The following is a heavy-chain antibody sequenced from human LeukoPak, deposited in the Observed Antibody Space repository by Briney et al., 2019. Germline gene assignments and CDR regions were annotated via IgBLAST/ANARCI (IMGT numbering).Heavy chain of an antibody. D-gene: IGHD3-10*01. J-gene: IGHJ4*02. CDR3: ARVWFGEFQAFDY. Sequence: GGSLRLSCAASGFTFSSYWMHWVRQAPGKGLVWVSRINSDGGSTSYADSVKGRFTISRDNAKNTLYLQMNSLRAEDTAVYYCARVWFGEFQAFDYWGQGTLVTVSS. CDR2: INSDGGST. CDR1: GFTFSSYW. V-gene: IGHV3-74*01.